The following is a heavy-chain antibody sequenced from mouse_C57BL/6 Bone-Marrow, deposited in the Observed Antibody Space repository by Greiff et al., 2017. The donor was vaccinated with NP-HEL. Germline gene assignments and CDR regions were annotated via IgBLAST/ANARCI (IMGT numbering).Heavy chain of an antibody. Sequence: VQLQQSGTVLARPGASVKMSCKTSGYTFTSYWMHWVKQRPGQGLEWIGAIYPGNSDTSYNQKFKGKAKLTAVTSASTAYMELSSLTNEDSAVYYCTRREDYGAYYFDYWGQGTTLTVSS. J-gene: IGHJ2*01. CDR1: GYTFTSYW. CDR3: TRREDYGAYYFDY. CDR2: IYPGNSDT. D-gene: IGHD1-1*01. V-gene: IGHV1-5*01.